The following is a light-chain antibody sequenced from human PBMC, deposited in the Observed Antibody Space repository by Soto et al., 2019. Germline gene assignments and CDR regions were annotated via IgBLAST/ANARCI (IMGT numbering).Light chain of an antibody. CDR3: QSYDSSIWV. Sequence: NFMLTQPHSVSASPGKTVTISCTRSSGSIASNYVQWYQQRPGSSPPPVIYEDNQRPSGVPDRFSGSIDSSSNSASLTISGLKTEDEADYYCQSYDSSIWVFGGGTKLTVL. CDR2: EDN. CDR1: SGSIASNY. J-gene: IGLJ3*02. V-gene: IGLV6-57*01.